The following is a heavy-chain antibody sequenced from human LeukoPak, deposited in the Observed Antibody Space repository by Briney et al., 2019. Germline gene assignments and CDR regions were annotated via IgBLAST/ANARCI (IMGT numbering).Heavy chain of an antibody. J-gene: IGHJ4*02. CDR2: IYHSGST. CDR3: ARGPADFDY. D-gene: IGHD6-25*01. CDR1: GGSISSGGYY. Sequence: PSETLSLTCTVSGGSISSGGYYWRWIRQPPGKSLEWIGYIYHSGSTYYNPSLKSRVTISVDRSKNQFSLKLSSVTAADTAVYYCARGPADFDYWGQGTLVTVSS. V-gene: IGHV4-30-2*01.